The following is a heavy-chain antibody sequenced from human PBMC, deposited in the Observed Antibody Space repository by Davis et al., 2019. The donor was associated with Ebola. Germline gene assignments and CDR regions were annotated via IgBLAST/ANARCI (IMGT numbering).Heavy chain of an antibody. D-gene: IGHD4-17*01. V-gene: IGHV4-61*01. CDR1: GGSVSSGSYY. CDR2: IYYSGST. Sequence: SETLSLTCTVSGGSVSSGSYYWSWIRQPPGKGLEWIGYIYYSGSTNYNPSLKSRVTISVDTSKNQFSLKLSSVTAADTAVYYCARACGDYVGAFDIWGQGTMVTVSS. J-gene: IGHJ3*02. CDR3: ARACGDYVGAFDI.